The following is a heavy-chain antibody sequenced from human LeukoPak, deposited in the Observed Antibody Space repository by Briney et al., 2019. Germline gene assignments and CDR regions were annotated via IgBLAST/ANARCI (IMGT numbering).Heavy chain of an antibody. J-gene: IGHJ4*02. V-gene: IGHV1-2*02. D-gene: IGHD2-15*01. CDR3: ARDWESYCSGGSCYTPLNFDY. CDR1: GYTFTSYG. Sequence: GASVKVSCKASGYTFTSYGISWVRQAPGQGLEWMGWINPNSGGTNYAQKFQGRVTMTRDTSISTAYMELSRLRSDDTAVYYCARDWESYCSGGSCYTPLNFDYWGQGTLVTVSS. CDR2: INPNSGGT.